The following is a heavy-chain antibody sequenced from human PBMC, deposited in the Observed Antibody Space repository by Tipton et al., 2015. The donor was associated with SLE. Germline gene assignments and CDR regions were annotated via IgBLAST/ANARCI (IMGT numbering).Heavy chain of an antibody. J-gene: IGHJ3*02. V-gene: IGHV4-4*07. CDR2: IYTGGNT. CDR3: ARRADFGWAAAFDI. Sequence: TLSLTCTVSGGSISRYYWGWIRQPAGKGLEWIGRIYTGGNTKYNPSLESRVTLSVDASKDQFSLRLTSVTAADTAVYYCARRADFGWAAAFDIWGQGTMVTVSS. CDR1: GGSISRYY. D-gene: IGHD6-19*01.